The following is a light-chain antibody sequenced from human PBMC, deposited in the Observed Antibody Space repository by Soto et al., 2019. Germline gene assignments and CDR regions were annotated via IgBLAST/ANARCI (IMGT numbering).Light chain of an antibody. V-gene: IGLV2-11*01. CDR2: AVS. CDR1: NSDVGAYTF. J-gene: IGLJ3*02. CDR3: FSYTASDMWV. Sequence: QSALTQPRSVSGSPGQSVTISCTGTNSDVGAYTFVSWYQQLPGKAPKPIISAVSNRPSGVPDRFSGSKSGNTASLTISGLQAEDEADYYCFSYTASDMWVFGGGTKVTVL.